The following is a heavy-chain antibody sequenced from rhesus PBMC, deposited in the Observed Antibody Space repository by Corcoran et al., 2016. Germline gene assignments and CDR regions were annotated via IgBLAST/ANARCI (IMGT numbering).Heavy chain of an antibody. D-gene: IGHD5-42*01. CDR1: GGSLSSRY. CDR3: ARGGGYSGYNNRFDV. Sequence: QLQLQASGPGLVKPSETLSLTCAVSGGSLSSRYWSWIRPAPGQGLEGIGYIYGSGSSTNYNTSHKSRVTLSVETSKNQLSLKLSSVTAADTAVYYCARGGGYSGYNNRFDVWGAGVLVTVSS. J-gene: IGHJ5-1*01. V-gene: IGHV4-169*01. CDR2: IYGSGSST.